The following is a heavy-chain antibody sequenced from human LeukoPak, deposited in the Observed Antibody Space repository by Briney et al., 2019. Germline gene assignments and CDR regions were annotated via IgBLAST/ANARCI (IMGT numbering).Heavy chain of an antibody. J-gene: IGHJ5*01. CDR2: IYGDDFDT. V-gene: IGHV5-51*01. CDR3: ARSEWLLPRGGFDF. D-gene: IGHD3-3*01. Sequence: GESLKISCQTSGYKFGNYWIGWVRQKPGQGLEWMGIIYGDDFDTRYSPSFQGHVTISADKSVTTAYLQWQSLEASDTGIYYCARSEWLLPRGGFDFWGQGARVVVSS. CDR1: GYKFGNYW.